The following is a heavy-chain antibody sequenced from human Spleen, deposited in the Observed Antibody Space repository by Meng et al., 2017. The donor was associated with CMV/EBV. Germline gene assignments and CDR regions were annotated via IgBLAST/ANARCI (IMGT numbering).Heavy chain of an antibody. V-gene: IGHV4-59*01. CDR1: GGSFSGYY. D-gene: IGHD6-19*01. Sequence: SETLSLTCAVYGGSFSGYYWSWIRQPPGKGLEWIGYIYYSGSTNYNPSLKSRVTISVDTSKNQFSLKLSSVTAADTAVYYCARGWLASYYYGMDVWGQGTTVTVSS. CDR3: ARGWLASYYYGMDV. CDR2: IYYSGST. J-gene: IGHJ6*02.